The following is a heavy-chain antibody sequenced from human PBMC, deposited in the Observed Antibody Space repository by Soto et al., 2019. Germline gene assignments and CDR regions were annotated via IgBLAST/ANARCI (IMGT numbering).Heavy chain of an antibody. CDR2: IKPDGSKK. D-gene: IGHD5-18*01. CDR1: GFTFSSYC. J-gene: IGHJ1*01. V-gene: IGHV3-7*01. Sequence: EVQLVESGGGLVQPGGSLRLSCAASGFTFSSYCMSWVRQAPGKGLEWVATIKPDGSKKYYVDSVKGRFTISRDNAKNSLYLQMSSLRAEDTAVYYCARDGPIQLWFPGLENFQHWGQGTRVTVSS. CDR3: ARDGPIQLWFPGLENFQH.